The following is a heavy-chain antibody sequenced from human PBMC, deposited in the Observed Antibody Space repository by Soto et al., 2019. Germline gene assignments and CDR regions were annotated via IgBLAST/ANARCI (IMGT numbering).Heavy chain of an antibody. V-gene: IGHV4-61*01. CDR3: ASGGYGMNYFDY. CDR2: IHYSGST. J-gene: IGHJ4*02. D-gene: IGHD5-12*01. CDR1: GDSISSGTYY. Sequence: SETLSLTCTVSGDSISSGTYYWSWIRQPPGKGLEWIGYIHYSGSTIYNPSLESRVTISVDTSKNQFSLKLTSVTAADTAVYYCASGGYGMNYFDYWGQGTLVTVSS.